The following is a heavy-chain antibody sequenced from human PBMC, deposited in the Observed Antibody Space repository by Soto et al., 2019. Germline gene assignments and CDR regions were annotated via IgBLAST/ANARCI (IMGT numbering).Heavy chain of an antibody. V-gene: IGHV3-33*08. D-gene: IGHD1-26*01. CDR2: MWYHGRDL. J-gene: IGHJ1*01. CDR3: ARDQGGQSGNFISDH. Sequence: VLFLSLCCAASGVTCSNFGGNCVLLDPGKWLEWVAVMWYHGRDLFYTDSVKGRFTISRDNYKNTLFLQMNSLRADDTAVYYCARDQGGQSGNFISDHWGQRALVTVSS. CDR1: GVTCSNFG.